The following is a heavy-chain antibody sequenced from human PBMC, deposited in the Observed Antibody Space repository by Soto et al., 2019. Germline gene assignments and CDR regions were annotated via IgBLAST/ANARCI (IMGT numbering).Heavy chain of an antibody. CDR2: IYYTGIT. Sequence: DTLSLTYTFSGFSIICYYLTFIRQPPGKGLEWIGYIYYTGITNYNPSLDTRLTISVDTSKNQFSLKVNSVTAADTALYYCARDLWLGGTNSAMDVWGKGTTV. J-gene: IGHJ6*04. D-gene: IGHD3-10*01. CDR1: GFSIICYY. CDR3: ARDLWLGGTNSAMDV. V-gene: IGHV4-59*01.